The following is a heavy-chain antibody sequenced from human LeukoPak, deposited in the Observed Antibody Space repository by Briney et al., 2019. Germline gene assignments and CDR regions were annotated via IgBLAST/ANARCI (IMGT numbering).Heavy chain of an antibody. J-gene: IGHJ5*02. CDR2: IYYSEST. D-gene: IGHD6-13*01. Sequence: PSETLSLTCTVSGGSISSGDYYWSWIRQPPGKGLEWIGYIYYSESTNYSPSPKSRVTISVDRPKNQFSLKLSSVTAADTAVYYCAREMGPPSSWFDPWGQGTLVTVSS. CDR1: GGSISSGDYY. V-gene: IGHV4-61*08. CDR3: AREMGPPSSWFDP.